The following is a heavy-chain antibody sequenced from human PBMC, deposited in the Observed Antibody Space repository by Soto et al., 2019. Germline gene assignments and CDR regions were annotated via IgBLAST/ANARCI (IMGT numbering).Heavy chain of an antibody. Sequence: GGSLRLSCAASGFTFSSYGMHWVRQAPGKGLEWVAVIWYDGSNKYYADSVKGRFTISRDNSKNTLYLQMNSLRAEDTAVYYCARDWIAVAGPLDYWGQGTLVTVSS. CDR3: ARDWIAVAGPLDY. D-gene: IGHD6-19*01. J-gene: IGHJ4*02. CDR2: IWYDGSNK. V-gene: IGHV3-33*01. CDR1: GFTFSSYG.